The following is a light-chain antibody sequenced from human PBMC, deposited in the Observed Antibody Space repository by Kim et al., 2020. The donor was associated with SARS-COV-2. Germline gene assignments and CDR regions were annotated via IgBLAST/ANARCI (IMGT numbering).Light chain of an antibody. J-gene: IGLJ2*01. CDR3: QVWDSSSDQVL. CDR1: NIGGKT. CDR2: YDG. Sequence: SYELIQPPSVSVAPGQTARITCGGNNIGGKTVHWYQQRPGQAPVLVIRYDGDRPSGIPERFSGSNSGNTATLTISRVAAGDEADYYCQVWDSSSDQVLFG. V-gene: IGLV3-21*01.